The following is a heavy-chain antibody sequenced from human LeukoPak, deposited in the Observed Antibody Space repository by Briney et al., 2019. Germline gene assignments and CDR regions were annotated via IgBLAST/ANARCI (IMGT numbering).Heavy chain of an antibody. CDR2: ISPSGDIR. D-gene: IGHD3-10*01. Sequence: HPGGSLRLSCAASGFTFSNHGMNWVRQAPGKGLEWVSGISPSGDIRYYADSVKGRFTISRDNSKNTLYLEVISLTAEDTAVYYCAKDDAWLRFGEWSQGTLVTVSS. CDR3: AKDDAWLRFGE. CDR1: GFTFSNHG. J-gene: IGHJ4*02. V-gene: IGHV3-23*01.